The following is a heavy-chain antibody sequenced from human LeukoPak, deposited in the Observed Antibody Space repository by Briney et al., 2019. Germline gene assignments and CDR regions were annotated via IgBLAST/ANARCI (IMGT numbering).Heavy chain of an antibody. CDR3: ARGPGFVGATGRDAFDI. CDR1: GGSFSGYY. CDR2: INHSGST. V-gene: IGHV4-34*01. Sequence: PSETLSLTCAVYGGSFSGYYWSWIRQPPGKGLEWIGEINHSGSTNYNPSLKSRVTISVDTSKNQFSLKLSSVTAADTAVYYCARGPGFVGATGRDAFDIWGQGTMVTVSS. D-gene: IGHD1-26*01. J-gene: IGHJ3*02.